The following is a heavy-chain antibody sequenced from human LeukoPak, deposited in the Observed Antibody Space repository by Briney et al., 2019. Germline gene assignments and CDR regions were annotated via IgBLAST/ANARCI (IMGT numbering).Heavy chain of an antibody. V-gene: IGHV3-30*02. CDR3: AKDGAGALYYYYMDV. J-gene: IGHJ6*03. CDR2: IRYDGSNK. CDR1: GFTFSSYG. Sequence: GGSLRLSCAASGFTFSSYGMHWVRQAPGKGLEWVAFIRYDGSNKYYADSVKGRFTISRDNSKNTLYLQMNSLRAEDTAVYYCAKDGAGALYYYYMDVWGKGTTVTVSS. D-gene: IGHD6-19*01.